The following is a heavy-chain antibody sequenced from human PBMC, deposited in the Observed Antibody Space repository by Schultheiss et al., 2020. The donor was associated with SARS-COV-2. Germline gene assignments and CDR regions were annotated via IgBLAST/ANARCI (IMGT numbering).Heavy chain of an antibody. CDR1: GGSISSSSYY. D-gene: IGHD3-10*01. CDR3: ARQYYYGSGTFDY. J-gene: IGHJ4*02. V-gene: IGHV4-61*10. Sequence: SETLSLTCTVSGGSISSSSYYWSWIRQPAGKGLEWIGYIYYSGSTNYNPSLKSRVTISVDTSKNQFSLKLSSVTAADTAVYYCARQYYYGSGTFDYWGQGTLVTVSS. CDR2: IYYSGST.